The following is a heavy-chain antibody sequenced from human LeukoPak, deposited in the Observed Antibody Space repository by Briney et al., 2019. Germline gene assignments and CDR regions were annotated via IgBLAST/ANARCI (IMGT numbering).Heavy chain of an antibody. Sequence: QPGGSLRLSCAASGFTFSSYWMHWVRQAPGKGLVWVSHTNSDGSGTNYADSVKGRFTISRDNAKNTLYLQMNSLRAEDTAVYYCARGSYDSSGHYYAPADYWGQGTLVTVSS. D-gene: IGHD3-22*01. CDR3: ARGSYDSSGHYYAPADY. J-gene: IGHJ4*02. V-gene: IGHV3-74*01. CDR1: GFTFSSYW. CDR2: TNSDGSGT.